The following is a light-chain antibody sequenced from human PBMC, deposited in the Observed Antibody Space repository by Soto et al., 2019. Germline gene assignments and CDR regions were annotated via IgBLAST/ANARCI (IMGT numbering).Light chain of an antibody. CDR1: QSISSSY. V-gene: IGKV3-20*01. J-gene: IGKJ1*01. Sequence: EMVLTQSPGTLSLSPGERATLSCRASQSISSSYLAWYQQKPGQAPRLLIYGASSRAAGIPDRFSGSGSGAYFTLTISRLEPEDFAVYYCQQSVGSQTFGQGTKVEIK. CDR3: QQSVGSQT. CDR2: GAS.